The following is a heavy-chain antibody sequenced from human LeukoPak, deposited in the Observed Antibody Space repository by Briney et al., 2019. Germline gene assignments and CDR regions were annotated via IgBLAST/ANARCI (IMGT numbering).Heavy chain of an antibody. Sequence: PSETLSLTCTVSGGSISSHYWSWIRQPPGKGLEWIGYIYYSGSTIYNPSLKSRVTISVDTSKNQFSLKLSSVTAADTAVYYCARDKAGVVPGAFDIWGQGTMVTVSS. CDR2: IYYSGST. D-gene: IGHD2-2*01. J-gene: IGHJ3*02. CDR1: GGSISSHY. CDR3: ARDKAGVVPGAFDI. V-gene: IGHV4-59*11.